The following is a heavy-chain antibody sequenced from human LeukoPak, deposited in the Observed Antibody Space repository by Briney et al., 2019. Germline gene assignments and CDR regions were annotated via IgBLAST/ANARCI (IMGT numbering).Heavy chain of an antibody. D-gene: IGHD2-2*01. CDR3: AREKGGQLYYFDY. CDR2: ISYDGSNK. V-gene: IGHV3-30-3*01. CDR1: GFTFSSYA. Sequence: PGRSLRLFCAASGFTFSSYAMHWVRQAPGKGLEWVAVISYDGSNKYYADSVKGRFTISRDNSKNTLYLQMNSLRAEDTAVYYCAREKGGQLYYFDYWGQGTLVTVSS. J-gene: IGHJ4*02.